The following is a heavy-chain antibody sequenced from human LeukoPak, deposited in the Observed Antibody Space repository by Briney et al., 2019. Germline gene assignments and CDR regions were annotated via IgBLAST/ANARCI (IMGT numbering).Heavy chain of an antibody. D-gene: IGHD3-16*01. CDR1: GGTFSSYA. J-gene: IGHJ6*03. V-gene: IGHV1-8*03. CDR2: MNPNSGNT. CDR3: ARGGVYYYMDV. Sequence: ASVKVSCKASGGTFSSYAINWVRQATGQGLEWMGWMNPNSGNTGYAQKFQGRVTITRNTSISTAYMELSSLRSEDTAVYYCARGGVYYYMDVWGKGTTVTVSS.